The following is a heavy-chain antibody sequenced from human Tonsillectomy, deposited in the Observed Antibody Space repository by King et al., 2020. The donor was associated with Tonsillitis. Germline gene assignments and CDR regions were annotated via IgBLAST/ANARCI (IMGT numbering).Heavy chain of an antibody. CDR2: ISGSGGST. CDR3: AKDPARIAAAEHALYFDY. D-gene: IGHD6-13*01. Sequence: EVQLVESGGGLVQPGGSLRLSCAASGFTFTSYAMSWVRQAPGKGLEWVSGISGSGGSTYYADSVKGRFTISRDNSKNTLYLQMNSLRAEDTAVYYCAKDPARIAAAEHALYFDYWGQGTLVTVSS. J-gene: IGHJ4*02. CDR1: GFTFTSYA. V-gene: IGHV3-23*04.